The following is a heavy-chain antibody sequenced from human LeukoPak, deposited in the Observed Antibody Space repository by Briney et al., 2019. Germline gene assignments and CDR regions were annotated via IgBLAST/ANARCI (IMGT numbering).Heavy chain of an antibody. CDR2: INPSGGST. CDR3: ARDRVGYSSSSYYYYYMDV. CDR1: GYTFTGYY. Sequence: GASVKVSCKASGYTFTGYYMHWVRQAPGQGLEWMGIINPSGGSTSYAQKFQGRVTMTRDMSTSTVYMELSSLRSEDTAVYYCARDRVGYSSSSYYYYYMDVWGKGTTVTVSS. V-gene: IGHV1-46*01. D-gene: IGHD6-6*01. J-gene: IGHJ6*03.